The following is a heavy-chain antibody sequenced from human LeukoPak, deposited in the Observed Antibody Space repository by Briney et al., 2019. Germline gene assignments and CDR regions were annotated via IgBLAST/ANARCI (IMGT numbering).Heavy chain of an antibody. CDR3: ARGRDVDIVATPFLN. CDR1: GGSFSGYY. J-gene: IGHJ4*02. Sequence: SETLSLTCAVYGGSFSGYYWSWIRQPPGKGLERIGEINHSGSTNYNPSLKSRVTISVDTSKNQFSLKLSSVTAADTAVYYCARGRDVDIVATPFLNWGQGTLVTVSS. D-gene: IGHD5-12*01. CDR2: INHSGST. V-gene: IGHV4-34*01.